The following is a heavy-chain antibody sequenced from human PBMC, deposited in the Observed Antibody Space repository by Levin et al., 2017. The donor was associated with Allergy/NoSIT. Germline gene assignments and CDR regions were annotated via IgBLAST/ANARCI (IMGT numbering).Heavy chain of an antibody. J-gene: IGHJ4*02. CDR3: VRGNCCLDS. V-gene: IGHV3-23*01. D-gene: IGHD2-21*02. CDR2: IGGSGGYT. Sequence: GGSLRLSCAASGFTFSTYDMSWVRQAPGKGLEWVSGIGGSGGYTHYADSVKGRFTISRDNSKNTVFLQMNSLRPEDTAVYYCVRGNCCLDSWGQGTLVTVSS. CDR1: GFTFSTYD.